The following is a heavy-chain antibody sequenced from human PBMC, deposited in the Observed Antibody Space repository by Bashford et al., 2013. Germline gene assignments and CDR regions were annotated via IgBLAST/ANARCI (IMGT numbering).Heavy chain of an antibody. CDR1: GFTFSSYA. J-gene: IGHJ4*02. D-gene: IGHD3-10*01. CDR3: ARDQSMVRGVIEGGFDY. Sequence: GGSLRLSCAASGFTFSSYAMHWVRQAPGKGLEWVAVISYDGSNKYYADSVKGRFTISRDNSKNTLYLQMNSLRAEDTAVYYCARDQSMVRGVIEGGFDYWGQGTLVTVSS. CDR2: ISYDGSNK. V-gene: IGHV3-30-3*01.